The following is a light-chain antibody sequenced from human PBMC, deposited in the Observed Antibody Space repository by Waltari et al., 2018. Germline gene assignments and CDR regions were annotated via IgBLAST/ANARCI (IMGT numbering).Light chain of an antibody. J-gene: IGLJ3*02. Sequence: SSELTQDPAVSVALGQTVRFTCQGDSLRTSYASWYQLKPGQAPVLVIYGKDKRPSGIPDRISGYSSGTTSSLTITGAQAEDEADYYCSSLNGRANQVVFAGGTKVTVL. V-gene: IGLV3-19*01. CDR2: GKD. CDR1: SLRTSY. CDR3: SSLNGRANQVV.